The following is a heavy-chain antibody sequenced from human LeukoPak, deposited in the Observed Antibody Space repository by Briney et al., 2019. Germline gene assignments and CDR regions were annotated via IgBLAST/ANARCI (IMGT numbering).Heavy chain of an antibody. J-gene: IGHJ4*02. D-gene: IGHD2-15*01. CDR1: GYTFTGYY. Sequence: ASVKVSCKASGYTFTGYYMHWVRQAPGQGLEWMAWISAYNGATNYAQKVQGRVTLTTDTSTYTAYMEVMSLRSDDTAVYYCAREADCSGTSCLDYWGQGTLLTVSS. CDR2: ISAYNGAT. V-gene: IGHV1-18*04. CDR3: AREADCSGTSCLDY.